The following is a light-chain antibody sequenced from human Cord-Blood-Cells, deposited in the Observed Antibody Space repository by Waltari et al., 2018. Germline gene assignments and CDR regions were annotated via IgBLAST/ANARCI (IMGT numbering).Light chain of an antibody. J-gene: IGLJ2*01. V-gene: IGLV2-23*01. CDR2: EGS. CDR1: SSDVGSYNL. Sequence: QSVLTQPASMSGSPGQSITISCTGTSSDVGSYNLVSWYQQHPGKAPNLMIYEGSKRPSGVSNRFSGSKSGNTASLTISGLQAEDEADYYCCSYAGSSTYVVFGGGTKLTVL. CDR3: CSYAGSSTYVV.